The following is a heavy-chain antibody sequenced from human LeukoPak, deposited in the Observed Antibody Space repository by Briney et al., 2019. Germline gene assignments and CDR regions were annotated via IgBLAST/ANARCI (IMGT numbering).Heavy chain of an antibody. CDR3: ARHVSGSGPFDP. V-gene: IGHV4-59*08. Sequence: SETLSPTCTVSGGSISSYYWSWIRQPPGKGLEWIGYIYYSGSTNYNPSLKSRVTISVDTSKNRFSLKLSSVTATDTAVYYCARHVSGSGPFDPWGQGTLVTVS. CDR1: GGSISSYY. J-gene: IGHJ5*02. D-gene: IGHD3-10*01. CDR2: IYYSGST.